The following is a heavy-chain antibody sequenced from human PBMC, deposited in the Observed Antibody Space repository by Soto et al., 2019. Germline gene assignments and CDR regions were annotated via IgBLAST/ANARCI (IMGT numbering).Heavy chain of an antibody. CDR1: GGSVSSNTYY. CDR3: ARARITMIRGVMEFFDY. D-gene: IGHD3-10*01. CDR2: IYYSGST. J-gene: IGHJ4*02. Sequence: SETLSLTCIVSGGSVSSNTYYWSWIRQPPGKGLEYIGYIYYSGSTNYNPSLKSRATISVDTSKNQFSLKLSSVTAADTAVYYCARARITMIRGVMEFFDYWGQGILVTVSS. V-gene: IGHV4-61*01.